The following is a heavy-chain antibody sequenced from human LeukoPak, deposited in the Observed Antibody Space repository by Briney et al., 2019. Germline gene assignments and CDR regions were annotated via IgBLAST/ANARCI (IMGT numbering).Heavy chain of an antibody. J-gene: IGHJ4*02. V-gene: IGHV3-21*01. CDR1: GFTFSSYS. CDR3: ARDLDYYDSSGPKGY. Sequence: PGGSLRVSCAASGFTFSSYSMNWVRQAPGKGLEWVSSISSSSSYIYYADSVKGRFTISRDNAKNSLYLQMNSLRAEDTAVYYCARDLDYYDSSGPKGYWGQGTLVTVSS. D-gene: IGHD3-22*01. CDR2: ISSSSSYI.